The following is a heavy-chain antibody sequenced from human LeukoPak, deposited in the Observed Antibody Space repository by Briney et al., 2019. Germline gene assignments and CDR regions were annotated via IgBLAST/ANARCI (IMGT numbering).Heavy chain of an antibody. D-gene: IGHD5-12*01. V-gene: IGHV4-59*08. J-gene: IGHJ4*02. CDR3: AGGYGAIDY. CDR1: GGSISTYY. Sequence: PSEILSLTCTVSGGSISTYYWSWIRQPPGKGLEWIGYIYYSGSTNYNPFLKSRVTISVDTSKNQFSLKLTSVTAADTAVYYCAGGYGAIDYWGQGILVTVSS. CDR2: IYYSGST.